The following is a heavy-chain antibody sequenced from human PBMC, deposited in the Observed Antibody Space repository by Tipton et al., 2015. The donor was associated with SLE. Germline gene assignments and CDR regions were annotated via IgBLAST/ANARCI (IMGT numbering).Heavy chain of an antibody. V-gene: IGHV3-NL1*01. Sequence: SLRLSCAASGFTFSSYGMHWVRQAPGKGLEWVSVIYSGGSIYYADSVKGRFTISRDNSKNTLYLQMNSLRAEDTAVYYCAKGAGAVDYWGQGTLVTVSS. CDR3: AKGAGAVDY. J-gene: IGHJ4*02. D-gene: IGHD1-26*01. CDR2: IYSGGSI. CDR1: GFTFSSYG.